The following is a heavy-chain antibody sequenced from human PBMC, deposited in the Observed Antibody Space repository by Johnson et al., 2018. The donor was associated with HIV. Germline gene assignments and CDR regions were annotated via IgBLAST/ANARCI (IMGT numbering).Heavy chain of an antibody. CDR1: GFTFNNYD. V-gene: IGHV3-13*01. Sequence: EQLVESGGGLVQPGESLRLSCAASGFTFNNYDMHWVRRATGKGLEWVSAIGTAGDTYYPDSVKGRFTISRENAKNSLYLQMNSLRAGDTAIYYCAKHMWGFRYTGYDRDVFDVWGQGTMVTVSS. CDR2: IGTAGDT. J-gene: IGHJ3*01. D-gene: IGHD5-12*01. CDR3: AKHMWGFRYTGYDRDVFDV.